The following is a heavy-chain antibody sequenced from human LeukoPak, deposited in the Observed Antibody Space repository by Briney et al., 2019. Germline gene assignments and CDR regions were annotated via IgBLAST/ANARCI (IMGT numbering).Heavy chain of an antibody. Sequence: SETLSLTCTVSGGSISSSSYYWGWIRQPPGKGLEWIGSIYYSGSTYYNPSLKSRVTISVDTSKNQFSLKLSSVTAADTAVYYCAKRTYYFDYWGQGTLVTVPS. V-gene: IGHV4-39*01. CDR1: GGSISSSSYY. J-gene: IGHJ4*02. CDR3: AKRTYYFDY. D-gene: IGHD1-7*01. CDR2: IYYSGST.